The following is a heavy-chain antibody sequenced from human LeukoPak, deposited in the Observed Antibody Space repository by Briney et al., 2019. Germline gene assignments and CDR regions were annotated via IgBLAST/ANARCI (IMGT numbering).Heavy chain of an antibody. Sequence: GGSLRLSCAASGFTVSSNYMSWVRQAXXXXLEWVSVIYSGGSTYYADSVKGRFTISGDNSKNTLYLQMNSLRAEDTAVYYCARHSTAYDFWSGYSHTYGMDVWGQGTTVTVSS. CDR3: ARHSTAYDFWSGYSHTYGMDV. J-gene: IGHJ6*02. CDR1: GFTVSSNY. D-gene: IGHD3-3*01. V-gene: IGHV3-53*01. CDR2: IYSGGST.